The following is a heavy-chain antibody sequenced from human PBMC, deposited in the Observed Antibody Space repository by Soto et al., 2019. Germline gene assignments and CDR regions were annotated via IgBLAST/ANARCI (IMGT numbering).Heavy chain of an antibody. J-gene: IGHJ3*02. V-gene: IGHV3-23*01. Sequence: GGSLRLSCAASGFTFSRYAMSWVRHAPGKGLEWVSAISGSGGSTYYADSVKGRFPISRDNSKNTLYLQMNSLRAEDTAVYYCAKPHVTVVVVAAPRAAFDIWGQGTMVTVSS. CDR3: AKPHVTVVVVAAPRAAFDI. CDR1: GFTFSRYA. CDR2: ISGSGGST. D-gene: IGHD2-15*01.